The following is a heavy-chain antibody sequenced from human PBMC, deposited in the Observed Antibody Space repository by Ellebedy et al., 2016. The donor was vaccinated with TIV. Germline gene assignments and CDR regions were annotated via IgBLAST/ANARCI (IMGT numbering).Heavy chain of an antibody. V-gene: IGHV3-15*01. CDR1: GFPFSPAW. CDR3: IRGSGWYQY. D-gene: IGHD6-19*01. Sequence: GGSLRLSCEASGFPFSPAWMSWVRQAPGKGLEWVGLIKSKNDGGGAIDYGAPVKGRFTISRDDSKNTLFLQMNGLKTEDTAVYFCIRGSGWYQYWGQGTLVTVSS. CDR2: IKSKNDGGGAI. J-gene: IGHJ4*02.